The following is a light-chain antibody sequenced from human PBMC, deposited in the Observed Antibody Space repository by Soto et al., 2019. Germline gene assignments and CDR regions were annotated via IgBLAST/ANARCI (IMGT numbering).Light chain of an antibody. Sequence: EIVLTQSPGTLSLSPGERATLSCRASQSVSNNYLAWYQQKPGQAPRLLIYGASNRATGIPDRFSGSGSGTDFTLTISRLEPEDFAIYYCQQYNNWPWTFGQGTKVDIK. V-gene: IGKV3-20*01. CDR2: GAS. CDR3: QQYNNWPWT. CDR1: QSVSNNY. J-gene: IGKJ1*01.